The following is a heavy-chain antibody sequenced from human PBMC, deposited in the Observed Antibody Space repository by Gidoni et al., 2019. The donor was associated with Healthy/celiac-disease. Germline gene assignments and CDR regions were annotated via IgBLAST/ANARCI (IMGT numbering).Heavy chain of an antibody. CDR1: GGSISSYY. CDR2: IYYSGST. V-gene: IGHV4-59*01. CDR3: ARDVMVRGESDYYCYGMDV. Sequence: QVQLQESGPGLVKPSETLSLTCTVSGGSISSYYWSWIRQPPGKGLEWIGYIYYSGSTNYNPSLKSRVTISVDTSKNQFSLKLSSVTAADTAVYYCARDVMVRGESDYYCYGMDVWGQGTTVTVSS. J-gene: IGHJ6*02. D-gene: IGHD3-10*01.